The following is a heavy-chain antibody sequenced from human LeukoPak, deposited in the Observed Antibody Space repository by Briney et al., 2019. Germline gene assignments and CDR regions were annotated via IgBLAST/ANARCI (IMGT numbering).Heavy chain of an antibody. V-gene: IGHV3-21*01. D-gene: IGHD3-10*01. CDR2: SSSSTSYI. CDR3: ARGGDYYGSGTLLYYYYMDV. J-gene: IGHJ6*03. Sequence: GGSLRLSCTASGFTFSSYTLNWGLQAPGKGLEWGSSSSSSTSYIYYADSVKGRFTISRDNAKNSLYLQMNSLRAEDTAVYYCARGGDYYGSGTLLYYYYMDVWGKGTTVTVSS. CDR1: GFTFSSYT.